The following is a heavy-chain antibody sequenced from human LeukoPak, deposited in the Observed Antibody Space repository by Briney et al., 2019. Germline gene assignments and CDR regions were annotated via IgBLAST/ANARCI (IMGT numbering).Heavy chain of an antibody. CDR3: TRATHGSKGYHYYMDV. V-gene: IGHV3-21*01. J-gene: IGHJ6*03. CDR2: ISTSSSYI. Sequence: GGSLRLSCAASGFTFSSYWMHWVRQAPGKGLGWVSSISTSSSYIYYADSVKGRFTISRDNTKNSLYLQMNSLRAEDTAVYYCTRATHGSKGYHYYMDVWGKGTTVTVSS. CDR1: GFTFSSYW. D-gene: IGHD1-26*01.